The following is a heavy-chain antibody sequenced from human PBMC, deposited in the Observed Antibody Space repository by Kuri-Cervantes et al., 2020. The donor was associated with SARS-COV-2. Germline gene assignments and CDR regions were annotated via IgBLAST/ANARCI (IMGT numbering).Heavy chain of an antibody. CDR1: GFTFSSYS. J-gene: IGHJ4*02. V-gene: IGHV3-21*01. CDR2: ISSSSSYI. CDR3: ARDSSGYTDT. D-gene: IGHD3-22*01. Sequence: GGCLRPSCAPSGFTFSSYSMNWVRQAPGKGLEWVSSISSSSSYIYYADSVKGRFTNSRDNAKNSLYLQMNSLRAEDTAVYYCARDSSGYTDTWGQGTLVTVSS.